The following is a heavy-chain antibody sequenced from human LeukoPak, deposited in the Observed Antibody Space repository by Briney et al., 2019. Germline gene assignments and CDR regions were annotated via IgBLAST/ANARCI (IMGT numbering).Heavy chain of an antibody. CDR2: ISDSGGNT. D-gene: IGHD2-15*01. CDR1: GFTFSSYA. V-gene: IGHV3-23*01. CDR3: ASTQRGDYFDY. Sequence: GGSLRLSCAASGFTFSSYAMSWVRQAPGKGLEWVSGISDSGGNTYYADSVKGRFTISRDNSKNTLYLQMNSLRAEDTAVYYCASTQRGDYFDYWGQGTLVTVSS. J-gene: IGHJ4*02.